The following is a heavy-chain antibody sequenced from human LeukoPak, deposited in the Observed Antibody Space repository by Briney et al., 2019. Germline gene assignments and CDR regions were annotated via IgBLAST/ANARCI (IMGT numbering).Heavy chain of an antibody. J-gene: IGHJ6*02. CDR2: IIPVLNIT. Sequence: ASVKVSCKTSGGTFSSSAITWVRHAPGQGLEWMGRIIPVLNITRYTQKFQGRVTITADTSTSTVYMELSSLRSEETAVYYCARDQGLTAPPPYGLDVWGQGTTVIVSS. CDR3: ARDQGLTAPPPYGLDV. V-gene: IGHV1-69*04. CDR1: GGTFSSSA. D-gene: IGHD5-18*01.